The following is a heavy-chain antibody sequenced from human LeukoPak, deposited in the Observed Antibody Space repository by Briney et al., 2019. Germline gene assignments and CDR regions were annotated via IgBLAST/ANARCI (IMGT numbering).Heavy chain of an antibody. CDR2: ISYDGSNK. CDR1: GFTFSSYA. J-gene: IGHJ4*02. CDR3: ARDNDRKLIVVVVAAYYFDY. D-gene: IGHD2-15*01. V-gene: IGHV3-30-3*01. Sequence: PGRSLRLSCAASGFTFSSYAMHWVRQAPGKGLEWVAVISYDGSNKYYADSVKGRFTISRDNSKNTLYLQMNSLRAEDTAVYYCARDNDRKLIVVVVAAYYFDYWGQGTLVTVSS.